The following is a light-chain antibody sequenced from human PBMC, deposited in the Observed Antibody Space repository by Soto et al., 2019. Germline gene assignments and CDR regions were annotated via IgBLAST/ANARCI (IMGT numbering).Light chain of an antibody. CDR2: ANN. Sequence: QSALTQPPSVSGAPGQTVTISCTGSSSNIGARVDVHWYQHLPGTAPKLLIYANNIRPSGVPDRFSGSKSGSSASLAISGLQAEDEGDYYCQSYDSSLSVSYVFGTGTTLTVL. J-gene: IGLJ1*01. CDR3: QSYDSSLSVSYV. CDR1: SSNIGARVD. V-gene: IGLV1-40*01.